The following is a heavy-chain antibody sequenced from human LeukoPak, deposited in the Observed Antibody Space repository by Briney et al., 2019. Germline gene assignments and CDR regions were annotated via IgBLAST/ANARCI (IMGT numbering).Heavy chain of an antibody. V-gene: IGHV1-69*01. D-gene: IGHD4-17*01. CDR2: IIPIFGTA. CDR3: ARDEDYGDHPRLYYYYMDV. J-gene: IGHJ6*03. Sequence: SVKVSCKASGGTFSSYAISWVRQAPGQGLEWMGGIIPIFGTANYAQKFQGRVTITADESTSTAYMELSSLRSEDTAVYYCARDEDYGDHPRLYYYYMDVWGKGTTVTVSS. CDR1: GGTFSSYA.